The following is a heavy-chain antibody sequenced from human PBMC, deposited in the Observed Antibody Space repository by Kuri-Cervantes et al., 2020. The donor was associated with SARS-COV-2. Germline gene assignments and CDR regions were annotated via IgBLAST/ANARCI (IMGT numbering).Heavy chain of an antibody. D-gene: IGHD2-15*01. CDR1: GGSISSSNW. J-gene: IGHJ3*02. CDR3: ARTGAVAATQINAFDI. Sequence: SETLSLTCAVSGGSISSSNWWSWVRQPPGKGLEWIGEIYHSGSTNYNPSLKSRATMSVDKSKNQFSLKLSSVTAADTAVYYCARTGAVAATQINAFDIWGQGTMVTVSS. V-gene: IGHV4-4*02. CDR2: IYHSGST.